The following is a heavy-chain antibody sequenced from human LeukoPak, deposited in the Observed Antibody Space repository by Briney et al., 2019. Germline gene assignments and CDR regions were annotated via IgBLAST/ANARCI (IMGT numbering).Heavy chain of an antibody. V-gene: IGHV3-48*03. J-gene: IGHJ4*02. D-gene: IGHD3-3*01. CDR3: AILDAGIQFDS. Sequence: PGGSLRLSCTASGLTLSHFEMNWVRQTAGKGLQWVAHITGDGRTVCYTDPVKGRFTISRDDTKNSLHLQMNTLSAEDSGLYYCAILDAGIQFDSWGPGTLVTVSS. CDR1: GLTLSHFE. CDR2: ITGDGRTV.